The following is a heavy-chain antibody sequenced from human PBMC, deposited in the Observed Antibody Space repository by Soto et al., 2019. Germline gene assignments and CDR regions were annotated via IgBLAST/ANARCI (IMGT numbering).Heavy chain of an antibody. V-gene: IGHV2-5*02. J-gene: IGHJ4*02. Sequence: QITLKESGPTLVKPTQTLTLTCTFSGFSLSTSGVGVGWIRQPPGKALEWLALIYWDDDKRYRPSLKSRLTITKDTSKNPVVLTRTNMDPVDTATYYCAHRRIFGVVQGFDYWGQGTLVTVSS. D-gene: IGHD3-3*01. CDR1: GFSLSTSGVG. CDR3: AHRRIFGVVQGFDY. CDR2: IYWDDDK.